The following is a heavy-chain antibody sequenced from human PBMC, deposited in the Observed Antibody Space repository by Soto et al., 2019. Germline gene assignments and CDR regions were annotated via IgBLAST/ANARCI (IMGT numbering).Heavy chain of an antibody. D-gene: IGHD6-13*01. CDR1: GYTFTSYY. V-gene: IGHV1-8*01. Sequence: QVQLVQSGAEVKKPGASVKVSCKASGYTFTSYYVNWVRQATGQGLEWMGWMNPNSGNTGYAQKFQGRVTMTRDTSISPAYMELSSLRSEDTAVYYCVRGYSSSWYSLGDWGQGTLVIVSS. J-gene: IGHJ4*02. CDR3: VRGYSSSWYSLGD. CDR2: MNPNSGNT.